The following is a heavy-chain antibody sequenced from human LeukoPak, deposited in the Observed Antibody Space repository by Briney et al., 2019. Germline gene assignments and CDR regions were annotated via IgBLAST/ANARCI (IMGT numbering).Heavy chain of an antibody. J-gene: IGHJ4*02. CDR3: ARVGISATELPYYFDY. Sequence: SETLSLTCTVSGGSISSYYWSWIWQPPGKGLEWIGYIYYSGSTNYNPSLKSRVTISVDTSKNQFSLKLSSVTAADTAVYYCARVGISATELPYYFDYWGQGTLVTVSS. D-gene: IGHD2/OR15-2a*01. CDR2: IYYSGST. V-gene: IGHV4-59*01. CDR1: GGSISSYY.